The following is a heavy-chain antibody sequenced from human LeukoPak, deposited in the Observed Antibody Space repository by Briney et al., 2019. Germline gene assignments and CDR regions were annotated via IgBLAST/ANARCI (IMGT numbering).Heavy chain of an antibody. V-gene: IGHV3-23*01. CDR2: ISGSGGST. CDR3: AKNRITMIVVVITHLDVFDI. CDR1: GFTFSSYS. Sequence: GGSLRLSCAASGFTFSSYSMNWVRQAPGKGLEWVSAISGSGGSTYYADSVKGRFTISRDNSKNTLYLQMNSLRAEDTAVYYCAKNRITMIVVVITHLDVFDIWGQGTMVTVSS. D-gene: IGHD3-22*01. J-gene: IGHJ3*02.